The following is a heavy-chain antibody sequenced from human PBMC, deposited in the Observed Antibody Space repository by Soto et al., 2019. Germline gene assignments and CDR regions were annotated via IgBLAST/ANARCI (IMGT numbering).Heavy chain of an antibody. CDR3: ARISCKGGSCYFDFDH. V-gene: IGHV1-46*02. Sequence: GASVKVSCKASGYSFKDHYMHGVRQAPGRGLEWVGIINPSGEHTNYAQQFRGRVAMTRDTSTSTAYMELRSLRSEDTAVYFCARISCKGGSCYFDFDHWGQGTLVTVSS. D-gene: IGHD2-15*01. CDR2: INPSGEHT. J-gene: IGHJ4*02. CDR1: GYSFKDHY.